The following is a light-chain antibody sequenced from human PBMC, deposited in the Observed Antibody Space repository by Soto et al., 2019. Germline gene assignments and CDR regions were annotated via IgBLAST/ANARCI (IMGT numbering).Light chain of an antibody. Sequence: EVVLTQSPATLSLSPGERATLSCRARQSVSSSYLAWYQQKPGQAPRLLIYGASSRATGIPDRFSGSGSGTDFTLTISRLEPEDLAVYYCQQYGSSLTWTFGQGTKVDI. J-gene: IGKJ1*01. CDR1: QSVSSSY. CDR3: QQYGSSLTWT. CDR2: GAS. V-gene: IGKV3-20*01.